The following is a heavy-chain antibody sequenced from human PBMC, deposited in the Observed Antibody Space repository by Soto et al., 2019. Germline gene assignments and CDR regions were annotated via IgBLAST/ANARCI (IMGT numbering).Heavy chain of an antibody. J-gene: IGHJ4*02. Sequence: EVQLVESGGGLVKPGESLRLSCAASGFGFGTVSMTWVRQAPGKGLEWVAFISFSGDHIYYADSVKGRFPISRDNAGNSLYLQMNSLRVEDTAVYYCARRRDSTSWFLFDYWGLGTLVTVSS. CDR1: GFGFGTVS. V-gene: IGHV3-21*01. CDR2: ISFSGDHI. D-gene: IGHD3-10*01. CDR3: ARRRDSTSWFLFDY.